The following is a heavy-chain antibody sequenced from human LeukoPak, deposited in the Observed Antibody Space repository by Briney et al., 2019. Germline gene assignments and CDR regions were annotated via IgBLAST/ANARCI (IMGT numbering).Heavy chain of an antibody. D-gene: IGHD2-2*01. V-gene: IGHV3-15*01. Sequence: GGSLRLAWAASGFTFSNAWMSWVRQARGKGREWVGRIKSKTDGSTTDYAAPVTGRFTISRDDSTNTLYLQMNSLKTEDTAVYYCTTDEGYCSSTSCRGDNWFDPWGQGTLVTVSS. CDR3: TTDEGYCSSTSCRGDNWFDP. CDR1: GFTFSNAW. J-gene: IGHJ5*02. CDR2: IKSKTDGSTT.